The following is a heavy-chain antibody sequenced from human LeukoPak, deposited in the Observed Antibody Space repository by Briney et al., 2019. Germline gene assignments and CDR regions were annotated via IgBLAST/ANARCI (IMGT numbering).Heavy chain of an antibody. CDR3: VRGGPSTWS. Sequence: GGSLRLSCAASGFTLSSYWMHWVRQAPGKGLVWVSRINRDGSSANYADSVRARFTISRDDAKNTVYLQMNNLRAEGTAVYYCVRGGPSTWSWGQGTLVTVSS. V-gene: IGHV3-74*01. D-gene: IGHD2-15*01. CDR1: GFTLSSYW. CDR2: INRDGSSA. J-gene: IGHJ5*02.